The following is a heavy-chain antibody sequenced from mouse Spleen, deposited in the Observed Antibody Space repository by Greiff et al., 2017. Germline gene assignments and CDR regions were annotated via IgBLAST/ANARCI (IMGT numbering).Heavy chain of an antibody. Sequence: VKLMETGPGLVAPSQSLSITCTVSGFSLTSYGVHWVRQPPGKGLEWLVVIWSDGSTNYNSALKSRLSISKDNSKSQVFLKMNSLQTDDTAMYYCARHAGWDAMDYWGQGTSVTVSS. CDR2: IWSDGST. D-gene: IGHD1-2*01. CDR3: ARHAGWDAMDY. V-gene: IGHV2-6-1*01. CDR1: GFSLTSYG. J-gene: IGHJ4*01.